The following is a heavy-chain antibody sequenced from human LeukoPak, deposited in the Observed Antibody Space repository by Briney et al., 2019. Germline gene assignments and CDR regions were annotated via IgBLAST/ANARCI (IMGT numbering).Heavy chain of an antibody. D-gene: IGHD2-15*01. Sequence: GGSLRLSCAASGFTFSIYEMNWVRQAPGKGLEWVSYISSSGSTIYYADSVKGRFTISGDNAKNSLYLQMNSLRAEDTAVYYCARPYSEDDYYFYAMDVWGKGTTVTVSS. CDR2: ISSSGSTI. V-gene: IGHV3-48*03. CDR3: ARPYSEDDYYFYAMDV. CDR1: GFTFSIYE. J-gene: IGHJ6*04.